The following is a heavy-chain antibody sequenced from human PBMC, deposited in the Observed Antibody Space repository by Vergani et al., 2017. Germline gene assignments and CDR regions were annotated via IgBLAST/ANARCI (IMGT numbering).Heavy chain of an antibody. D-gene: IGHD3-22*01. V-gene: IGHV4-39*07. J-gene: IGHJ5*02. Sequence: QLQLQESGPGLVKPSETLSLTCTVSGGSISSSSYYWGWIRQPPGKGLEWIWSIYYSGSPYYNQSLQSRVTISVDTSKNQFSLKLGSVTAADTAVYYCAREVYYYYDSSGYFTWGQGTLVTVSS. CDR3: AREVYYYYDSSGYFT. CDR2: IYYSGSP. CDR1: GGSISSSSYY.